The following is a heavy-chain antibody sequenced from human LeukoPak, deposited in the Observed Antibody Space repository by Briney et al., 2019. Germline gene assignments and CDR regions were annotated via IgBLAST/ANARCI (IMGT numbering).Heavy chain of an antibody. Sequence: SETLSLTCTVSGGSIRNNIYYWGWIRQPPGKGLEWIGSVYYSGNIYYNSSLKSRVTISVDTSKNQFSLKLSSVTAADTAVYYCARSLRGGNWFDPWGQGTLVTVSS. D-gene: IGHD2-15*01. V-gene: IGHV4-39*07. CDR1: GGSIRNNIYY. J-gene: IGHJ5*02. CDR2: VYYSGNI. CDR3: ARSLRGGNWFDP.